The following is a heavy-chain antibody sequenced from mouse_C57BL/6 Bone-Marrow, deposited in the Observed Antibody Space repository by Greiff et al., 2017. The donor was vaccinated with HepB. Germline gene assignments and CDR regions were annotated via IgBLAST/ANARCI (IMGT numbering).Heavy chain of an antibody. D-gene: IGHD1-1*01. V-gene: IGHV5-4*01. CDR1: GFTFSSYA. J-gene: IGHJ1*03. Sequence: EVQGVESGGGLVKPGGSLKLSCAASGFTFSSYAMSWVRQTPEKRLEWVATISDGGSYTYYPDNVKGRFTISRDNAKNNLYLQMSQLKSEDTAMYYCERDQGYYGSSSLYWYFDVWGTGTTVTVSS. CDR3: ERDQGYYGSSSLYWYFDV. CDR2: ISDGGSYT.